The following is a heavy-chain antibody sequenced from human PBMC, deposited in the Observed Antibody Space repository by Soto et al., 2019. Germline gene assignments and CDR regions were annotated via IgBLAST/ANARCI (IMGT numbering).Heavy chain of an antibody. CDR1: GYSFSNYW. J-gene: IGHJ6*02. Sequence: GESLKISCKVSGYSFSNYWIGWVRQMPGKGLEWMGIIFPGDSDIKYSPSFQGQVTISADKSISTAHLQWSSLKASDTATYYWGRFGIGGSRGGRCFLSFHCYGMDVWGQGTTVTVS. D-gene: IGHD2-15*01. V-gene: IGHV5-51*01. CDR3: GRFGIGGSRGGRCFLSFHCYGMDV. CDR2: IFPGDSDI.